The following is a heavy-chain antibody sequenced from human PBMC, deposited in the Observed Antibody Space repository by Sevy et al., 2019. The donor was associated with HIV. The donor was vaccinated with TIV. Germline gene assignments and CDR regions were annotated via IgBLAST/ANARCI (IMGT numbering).Heavy chain of an antibody. CDR2: INHSGST. V-gene: IGHV4-34*01. CDR3: ARAPPVVVVPGAPSWFDP. CDR1: GGSFSGYY. J-gene: IGHJ5*02. Sequence: SETLSLTCAVYGGSFSGYYWNWIRQTPGKGLEWIGEINHSGSTNYNPSLNSRVTISVDTSKNQFSLRLNSVTAADTAVYYCARAPPVVVVPGAPSWFDPWGQGTLVTVSS. D-gene: IGHD2-2*01.